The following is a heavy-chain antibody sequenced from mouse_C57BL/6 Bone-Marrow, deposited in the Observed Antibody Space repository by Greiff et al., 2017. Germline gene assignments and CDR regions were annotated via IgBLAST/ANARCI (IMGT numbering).Heavy chain of an antibody. Sequence: EVQGVESGGGLVKPGGSLKLSCAASGFTFSSYAMSWVRQTPEKRLEWVATISDGGSYTYYPDNVKGRFTISRDNAKNNLYLQMSHLKSEDTAIYYCARWLLPYAMDYWGQGTSVTVSS. D-gene: IGHD2-3*01. J-gene: IGHJ4*01. CDR3: ARWLLPYAMDY. V-gene: IGHV5-4*01. CDR1: GFTFSSYA. CDR2: ISDGGSYT.